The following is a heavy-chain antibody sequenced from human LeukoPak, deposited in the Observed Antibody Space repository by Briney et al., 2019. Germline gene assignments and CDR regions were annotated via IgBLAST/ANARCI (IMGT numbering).Heavy chain of an antibody. Sequence: GGSLRLSCAASGFTFSSYEMNWVRQAPGKGLEWVSYISSSGSTIYYADSVKGRFTTSRDNAKNSLYLQMNSLRAEDTAVYYCARVPFSSGSYLDYWGQGTLVTVSS. CDR1: GFTFSSYE. V-gene: IGHV3-48*03. CDR3: ARVPFSSGSYLDY. CDR2: ISSSGSTI. D-gene: IGHD6-19*01. J-gene: IGHJ4*02.